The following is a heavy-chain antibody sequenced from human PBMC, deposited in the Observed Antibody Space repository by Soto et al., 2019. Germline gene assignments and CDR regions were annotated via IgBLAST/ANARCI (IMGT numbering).Heavy chain of an antibody. V-gene: IGHV1-18*04. D-gene: IGHD1-26*01. CDR2: ISVDNGNT. CDR1: GYTFTTYG. CDR3: ARVSNSILIVGTNSAALEL. J-gene: IGHJ3*01. Sequence: ASVKVSCKASGYTFTTYGISWVRQAPGQGLEWMGWISVDNGNTNYAQKFQGRVTMTADTSTSTAYMELRGLISDDTAVYYCARVSNSILIVGTNSAALELWGQGTIVTVSS.